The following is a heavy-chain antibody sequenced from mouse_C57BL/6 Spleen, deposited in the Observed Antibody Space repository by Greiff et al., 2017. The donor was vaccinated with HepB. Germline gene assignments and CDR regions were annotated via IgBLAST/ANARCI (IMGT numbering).Heavy chain of an antibody. V-gene: IGHV7-3*01. J-gene: IGHJ3*01. D-gene: IGHD1-1*01. CDR1: GFTFTDYY. CDR3: ARSTVVDAWFAY. Sequence: EVQRVESGGGLVQPGGSLSLSCAASGFTFTDYYMSWVRQPPGKALEWLGFIRNKANGYTTEYSASVKGRFTISRDNSQSILYLQMNALRAEDSATYYCARSTVVDAWFAYWGQGTLVTVSA. CDR2: IRNKANGYTT.